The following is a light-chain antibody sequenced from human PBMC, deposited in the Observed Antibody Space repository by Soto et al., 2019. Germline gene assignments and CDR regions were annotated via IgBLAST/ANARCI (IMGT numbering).Light chain of an antibody. V-gene: IGKV3-15*01. Sequence: ILMTQSPATLSLSXXXXXXLSXXASRSVRSNLAWYQQKPGQAPRLLISGASTRATGITDRFSGSGSGTEFTLTISSLQSEDFAVYYCQQYNNWPLTFGQGTKVDI. CDR2: GAS. CDR3: QQYNNWPLT. J-gene: IGKJ1*01. CDR1: RSVRSN.